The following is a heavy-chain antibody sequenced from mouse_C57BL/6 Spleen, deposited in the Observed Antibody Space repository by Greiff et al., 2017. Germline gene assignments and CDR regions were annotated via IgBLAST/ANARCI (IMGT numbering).Heavy chain of an antibody. Sequence: QVQLQQPGTELVKPGASVKLSCKASGYTFTSYWMHWVKQRPGQGLEWIGNINPSNGGTNYNEKFKSKATLTVDKSSSTAYMQLSSLTSEDSAVYYCALITTVVGRGPYAMDYWGQGTSVTVSS. D-gene: IGHD1-1*01. CDR2: INPSNGGT. CDR1: GYTFTSYW. CDR3: ALITTVVGRGPYAMDY. J-gene: IGHJ4*01. V-gene: IGHV1-53*01.